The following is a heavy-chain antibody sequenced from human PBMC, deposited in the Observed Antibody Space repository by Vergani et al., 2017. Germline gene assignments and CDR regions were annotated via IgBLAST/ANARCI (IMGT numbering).Heavy chain of an antibody. Sequence: EVQLVQSGAEVKKPGATMKISCKVSGYTFTDHYMHWVKQAPGKGLEWMGLVDPEDGETIYAEKFKGRVTIAADTSTDPAHLELSILRSEDTAVYYCATPQTVTTGGMEVWGQGTTVIVSS. J-gene: IGHJ6*02. CDR3: ATPQTVTTGGMEV. D-gene: IGHD4-17*01. V-gene: IGHV1-69-2*01. CDR1: GYTFTDHY. CDR2: VDPEDGET.